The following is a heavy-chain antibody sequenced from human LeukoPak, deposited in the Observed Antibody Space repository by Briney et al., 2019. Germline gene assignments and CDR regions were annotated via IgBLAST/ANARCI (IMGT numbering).Heavy chain of an antibody. V-gene: IGHV4-30-2*01. Sequence: SETLSLTCAVSGGSISSGGYSWSWIRQPPGKGLEWIGYIYHSGSTYYNPSLKSRVTISVDRSKNQFSLKLSSVTAADTAVYYCARGSMSIRGPSGVDWFDPWGRGTLVTVSS. CDR2: IYHSGST. J-gene: IGHJ5*02. CDR1: GGSISSGGYS. CDR3: ARGSMSIRGPSGVDWFDP. D-gene: IGHD2/OR15-2a*01.